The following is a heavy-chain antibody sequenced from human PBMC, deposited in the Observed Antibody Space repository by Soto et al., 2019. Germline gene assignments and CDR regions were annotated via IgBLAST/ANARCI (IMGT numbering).Heavy chain of an antibody. Sequence: TCDRCEENVSRNGAGRNCIRKTPSRGLEWLGRTYYKSKWYYTYAASVKSRITVSPDTSKNQFSLQLTSETPEDTALYYCARGSWDDVSGHYYMDVGAKGTTVTVSS. D-gene: IGHD1-1*01. V-gene: IGHV6-1*01. CDR2: TYYKSKWYY. CDR1: EENVSRNGAG. J-gene: IGHJ6*03. CDR3: ARGSWDDVSGHYYMDV.